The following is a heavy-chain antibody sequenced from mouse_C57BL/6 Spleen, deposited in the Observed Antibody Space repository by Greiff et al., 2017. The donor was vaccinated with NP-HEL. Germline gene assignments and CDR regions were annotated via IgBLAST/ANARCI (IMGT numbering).Heavy chain of an antibody. CDR2: INPNNGGT. D-gene: IGHD1-1*01. V-gene: IGHV1-18*01. Sequence: EVKLLESGPELVKPGASVKIPCKASGYTFTDYNMDWVKQSPGKSLEWIGDINPNNGGTIYNQKLKGKATLTVDKSSSTAYMELRSLTTEDTAVYYCASRGDNYYCSSPFAYWGQGTLVTVSA. CDR3: ASRGDNYYCSSPFAY. CDR1: GYTFTDYN. J-gene: IGHJ3*01.